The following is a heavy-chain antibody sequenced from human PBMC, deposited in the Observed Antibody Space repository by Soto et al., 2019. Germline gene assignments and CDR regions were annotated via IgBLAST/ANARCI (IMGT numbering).Heavy chain of an antibody. CDR1: GFTFSDYY. CDR2: ISSSGSTI. V-gene: IGHV3-11*01. J-gene: IGHJ6*03. Sequence: QVQLVESGGGLVKPGGSLRLSCAASGFTFSDYYMSWIRQAPGKGLEWVSYISSSGSTIYYADSVKGRFTISRDNAKNTVDRRKNSMRAEDTAVYYCARQMGRGCTNGVCPNYYYYYMDVWGKGTTVTVCS. CDR3: ARQMGRGCTNGVCPNYYYYYMDV. D-gene: IGHD2-8*01.